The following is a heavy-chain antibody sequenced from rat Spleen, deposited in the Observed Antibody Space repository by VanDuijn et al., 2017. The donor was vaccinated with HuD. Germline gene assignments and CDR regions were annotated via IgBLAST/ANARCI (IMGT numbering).Heavy chain of an antibody. CDR3: ARDIYGGYTSNWLPY. Sequence: EVQMVESGGGLVQPGRSLKLSCAASRFTFSNYGMAWVRQAPAKGLEWVATISSDGTSTYYRDSVKGRFTISRDNAKSTLYLQMDSLRSEDTATYFCARDIYGGYTSNWLPYWGQGSLVTVSS. CDR2: ISSDGTST. D-gene: IGHD1-11*01. CDR1: RFTFSNYG. V-gene: IGHV5-29*01. J-gene: IGHJ3*01.